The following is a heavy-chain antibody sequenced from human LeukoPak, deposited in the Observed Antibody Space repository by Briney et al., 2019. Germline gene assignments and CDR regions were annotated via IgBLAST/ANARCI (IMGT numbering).Heavy chain of an antibody. CDR1: GFTFSSYA. CDR3: AKDRPNYYGSNGHYYRRDGDY. D-gene: IGHD3-22*01. Sequence: GGSLRLSCAASGFTFSSYAMSWVRQSTGKGLEWVSSTSGDGGATYYSNSVKGRFTISRDNSRNTLYLQMNSLRAEDTAVYYCAKDRPNYYGSNGHYYRRDGDYWDQGTLVAVSS. J-gene: IGHJ4*02. V-gene: IGHV3-23*01. CDR2: TSGDGGAT.